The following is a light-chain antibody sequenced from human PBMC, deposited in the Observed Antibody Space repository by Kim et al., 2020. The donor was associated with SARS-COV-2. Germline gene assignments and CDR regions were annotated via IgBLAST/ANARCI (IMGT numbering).Light chain of an antibody. CDR1: SSNIGSNT. J-gene: IGLJ3*02. CDR3: AAWDDSLNALL. V-gene: IGLV1-44*01. CDR2: SDN. Sequence: QSVLTQPPSASGTPGQRVTISCSGSSSNIGSNTVTWYQQLPGTAPKLLIYSDNLRPSGVPDRFSGSRSGTSASLAISGLQSEDEADYYCAAWDDSLNALLFGGGTQLTVL.